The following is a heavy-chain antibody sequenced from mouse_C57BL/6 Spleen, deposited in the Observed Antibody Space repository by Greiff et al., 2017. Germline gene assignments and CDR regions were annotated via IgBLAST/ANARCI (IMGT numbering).Heavy chain of an antibody. D-gene: IGHD1-1*01. Sequence: VQLKESGPELVKPGASVKMSCKASGYTFTDYNMHWVKQSHGKSLEWIGYINPNNGGTSYNQKFKGKATLTVNKSSSTAYIELRGLTSEDSAVYYCARFGSSYVGYFDVWGTGTTVTVSS. CDR3: ARFGSSYVGYFDV. CDR1: GYTFTDYN. CDR2: INPNNGGT. V-gene: IGHV1-22*01. J-gene: IGHJ1*03.